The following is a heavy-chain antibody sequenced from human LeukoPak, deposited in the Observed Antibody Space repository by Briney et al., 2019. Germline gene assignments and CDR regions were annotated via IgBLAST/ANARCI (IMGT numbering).Heavy chain of an antibody. CDR1: GFTFSTCN. J-gene: IGHJ4*02. V-gene: IGHV3-33*06. D-gene: IGHD4-17*01. CDR2: IWYDGSNK. CDR3: AKDSNDYGDYNYFDY. Sequence: RSGGSLGLSCVASGFTFSTCNMHWVRQAPGKGLEWLALIWYDGSNKYYADSVKGRFTIFRDNSKNSLHLQMNSLRAEDTAVYYCAKDSNDYGDYNYFDYWSQGTLVTVSS.